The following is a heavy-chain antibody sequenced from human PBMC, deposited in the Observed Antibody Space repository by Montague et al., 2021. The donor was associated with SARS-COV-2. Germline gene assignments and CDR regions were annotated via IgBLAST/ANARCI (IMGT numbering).Heavy chain of an antibody. D-gene: IGHD2-2*01. CDR1: GGYITGRSYY. J-gene: IGHJ4*02. Sequence: SETLSLTCTVSGGYITGRSYYWGWIRQPPGKGLEWIGSIYYSGYTXYNPSLKSRVTISVDTPNNQFSLKLASVTAPDTAVYYCARLDQLLSGTPGYWGQGTLVTVSS. V-gene: IGHV4-39*01. CDR2: IYYSGYT. CDR3: ARLDQLLSGTPGY.